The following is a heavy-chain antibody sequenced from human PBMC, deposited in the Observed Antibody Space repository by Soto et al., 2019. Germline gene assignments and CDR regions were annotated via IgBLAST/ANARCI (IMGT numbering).Heavy chain of an antibody. D-gene: IGHD3-22*01. CDR2: ISYDGNDN. CDR1: EFTFSSYV. Sequence: QVKLVESGGGVVQPGRSLRLSCEASEFTFSSYVMHWVRQAPGKGLEWVAVISYDGNDNYYAESVEGRFTLSRDNSKNTLYLQMNILRAEDKAVYYCARTFYFDRSGMDVWGQGTTVIVSS. CDR3: ARTFYFDRSGMDV. J-gene: IGHJ6*02. V-gene: IGHV3-30-3*01.